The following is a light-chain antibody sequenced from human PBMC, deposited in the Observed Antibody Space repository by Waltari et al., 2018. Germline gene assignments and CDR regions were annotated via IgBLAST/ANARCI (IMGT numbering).Light chain of an antibody. J-gene: IGLJ3*02. CDR2: EAT. CDR3: SSYASSNFLV. Sequence: QSALSQPASVSGSPGPSITISCTGSRSDVGGFNYVAWYQQNPGKAPELLIFEATKRPSWVSIRFSGSTSGNTASLTISGLQAEDEADYYCSSYASSNFLVFGGGTKVTVL. V-gene: IGLV2-14*01. CDR1: RSDVGGFNY.